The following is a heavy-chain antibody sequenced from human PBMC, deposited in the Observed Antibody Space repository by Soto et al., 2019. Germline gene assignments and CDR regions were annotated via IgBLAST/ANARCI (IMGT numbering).Heavy chain of an antibody. CDR1: GGSMSSYY. J-gene: IGHJ5*02. Sequence: SETLSLTCTVSGGSMSSYYWTWIRQPAGKGLEWIGRVYSSGGTHYSPSLKSRVTISLDTSQNQFSLRLLSVTDADTAVYFCARGQRFPGWFEPWGHGTLVTVSS. CDR3: ARGQRFPGWFEP. D-gene: IGHD3-3*01. V-gene: IGHV4-4*07. CDR2: VYSSGGT.